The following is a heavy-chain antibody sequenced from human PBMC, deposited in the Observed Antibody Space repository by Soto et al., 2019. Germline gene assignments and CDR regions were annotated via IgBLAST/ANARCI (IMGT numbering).Heavy chain of an antibody. J-gene: IGHJ4*02. CDR2: ISGSGGDT. D-gene: IGHD3-10*01. V-gene: IGHV3-23*01. Sequence: GGSLRLSCAASGFTFSNYVMGWVRQAPGKGLEWVSDISGSGGDTYYADSVKGRFTISRDNSKSTLFLQMNSLRAEDTAAYYCAKKNFAGGLDYWGQGTLVTVSS. CDR3: AKKNFAGGLDY. CDR1: GFTFSNYV.